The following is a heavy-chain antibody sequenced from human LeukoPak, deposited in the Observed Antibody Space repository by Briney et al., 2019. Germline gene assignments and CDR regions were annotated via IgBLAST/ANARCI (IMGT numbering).Heavy chain of an antibody. CDR1: GGSINNYY. CDR3: ARDPIRITMIVVPRWAFDI. V-gene: IGHV4-59*12. D-gene: IGHD3-22*01. Sequence: SETLSLTCTVSGGSINNYYWSWIRQPPGKGLEWIGSIYYSGSTYYNPSLKSRVTISVDTSKNQFSLKLSSVTAADTAVYYCARDPIRITMIVVPRWAFDIWGQGTMVTVSS. CDR2: IYYSGST. J-gene: IGHJ3*02.